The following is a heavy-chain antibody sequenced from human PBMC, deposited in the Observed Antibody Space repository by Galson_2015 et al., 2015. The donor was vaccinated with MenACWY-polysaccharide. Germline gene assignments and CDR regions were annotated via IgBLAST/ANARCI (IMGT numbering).Heavy chain of an antibody. V-gene: IGHV3-33*01. D-gene: IGHD2-2*01. CDR2: IQYDGSNK. CDR3: AREGSRIVFHAFDI. Sequence: SLRLSCAASGSRFSNSGMHWVRQAPGKGLEWVAVIQYDGSNKVHADSVKGRFTISRDNSKNTVFLEMNTLGVEDTAVYYCAREGSRIVFHAFDIWGQGTMVPVSS. J-gene: IGHJ3*02. CDR1: GSRFSNSG.